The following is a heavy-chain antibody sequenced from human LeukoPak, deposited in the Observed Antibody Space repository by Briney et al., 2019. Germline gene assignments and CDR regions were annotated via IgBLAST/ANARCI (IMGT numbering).Heavy chain of an antibody. CDR3: ARGRRGQIDY. CDR1: GGSFSGYY. Sequence: KTSETLSLTCAVYGGSFSGYYWSWIRQPPGKGLEWIGEINHSGSTNYNPSLKSRVTISVDTSKNQFSLKLSSVTAADTAVYYCARGRRGQIDYWGQGTLVTVSS. D-gene: IGHD3-16*01. V-gene: IGHV4-34*01. J-gene: IGHJ4*02. CDR2: INHSGST.